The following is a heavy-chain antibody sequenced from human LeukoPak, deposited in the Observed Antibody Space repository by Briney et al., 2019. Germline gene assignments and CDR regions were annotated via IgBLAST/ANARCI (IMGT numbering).Heavy chain of an antibody. V-gene: IGHV3-7*03. CDR3: AKDGVAVAHTKYFQH. CDR1: GFTFSSSW. J-gene: IGHJ1*01. Sequence: PGGSLRLSCAASGFTFSSSWMAWVRQAPGKGLEWVGNIKEDGTAKNYVVSVRGRFTISRDNAKNSLYLQMNSLRAEDTAVYYCAKDGVAVAHTKYFQHWGQGTLVTVSS. D-gene: IGHD6-19*01. CDR2: IKEDGTAK.